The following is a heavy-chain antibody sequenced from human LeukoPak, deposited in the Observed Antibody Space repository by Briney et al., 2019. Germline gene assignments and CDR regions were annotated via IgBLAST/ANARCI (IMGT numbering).Heavy chain of an antibody. CDR3: VFGSWGAY. Sequence: GGSLSLSCAASGFTFSSYWMYWVRQAPGKGLVWVSRIDTDGTSTSYADSVKGRFTISRDNAKNTLYLRMNSLRAEDTAVYYCVFGSWGAYWGQGTLVTVCS. J-gene: IGHJ4*02. CDR2: IDTDGTST. V-gene: IGHV3-74*01. D-gene: IGHD1-26*01. CDR1: GFTFSSYW.